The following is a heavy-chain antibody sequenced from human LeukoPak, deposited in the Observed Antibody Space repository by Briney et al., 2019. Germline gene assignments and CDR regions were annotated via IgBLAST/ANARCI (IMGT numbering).Heavy chain of an antibody. Sequence: SETLSLTCTVSGYSISSGYYWGWIRQPPGKGLEWIGSIYHSGSTYYNPSLKSRVTISVDTSKNQFSLKLSSVTAADTAVYYCARAWGGMGYYFDYWGQGTLVTVSS. CDR3: ARAWGGMGYYFDY. V-gene: IGHV4-38-2*02. CDR1: GYSISSGYY. J-gene: IGHJ4*02. CDR2: IYHSGST. D-gene: IGHD3-16*01.